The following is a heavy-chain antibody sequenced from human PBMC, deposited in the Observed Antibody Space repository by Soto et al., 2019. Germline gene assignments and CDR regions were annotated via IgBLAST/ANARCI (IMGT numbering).Heavy chain of an antibody. CDR1: GGSISSYY. J-gene: IGHJ4*02. Sequence: SETLSLTCTVSGGSISSYYWSWIRQPPGKGLEWIGYIYYSGSTNYNPSLKSRVTVSVDTSKNQFSLKLSSVTAADTAVYYCARAVSGYCSGGSCPYYFDYWGQGTLVTVSS. D-gene: IGHD2-15*01. CDR3: ARAVSGYCSGGSCPYYFDY. CDR2: IYYSGST. V-gene: IGHV4-59*01.